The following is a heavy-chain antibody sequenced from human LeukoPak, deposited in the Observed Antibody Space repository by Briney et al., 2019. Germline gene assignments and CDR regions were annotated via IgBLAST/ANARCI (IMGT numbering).Heavy chain of an antibody. CDR1: GGTFSSYA. CDR3: ARDDNWNDGIWFDP. CDR2: IIPILGIA. J-gene: IGHJ5*01. Sequence: SAKVSCKASGGTFSSYAISWVRQAPGQGLEWMGRIIPILGIANYAQKFQGRVTITADKSTSTAYMELSSLRSEDTAVYYCARDDNWNDGIWFDPWGQGTLVTVSS. V-gene: IGHV1-69*04. D-gene: IGHD1-20*01.